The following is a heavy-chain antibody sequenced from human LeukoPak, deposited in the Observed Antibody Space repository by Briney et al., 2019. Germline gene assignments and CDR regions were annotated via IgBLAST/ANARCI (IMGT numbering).Heavy chain of an antibody. Sequence: ASVKASCKAFGYTFTSYYMHWVRQAPGQGLEWMGIINPSGGSTSYAQKFQGRVTMTRDTSTSTVYMELSSLRSEDTAVYYCARDLGRNLDYWGQGTLVTVSS. CDR3: ARDLGRNLDY. D-gene: IGHD1-14*01. V-gene: IGHV1-46*01. CDR1: GYTFTSYY. CDR2: INPSGGST. J-gene: IGHJ4*02.